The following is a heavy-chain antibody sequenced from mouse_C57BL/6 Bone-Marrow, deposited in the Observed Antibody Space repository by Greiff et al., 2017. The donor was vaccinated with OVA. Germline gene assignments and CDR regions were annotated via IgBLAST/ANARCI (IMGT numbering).Heavy chain of an antibody. D-gene: IGHD1-1*01. V-gene: IGHV1-81*01. Sequence: QVQLQQSGAELARPGASVKLSCKASGYTFTSYGISWVKQRTGQGLEWIGEIYPRSGNTYYNEKFKGKATLTADKSSSTAYMELRSLTSEDSAVYFCARIGYYGSSSYWYFDVWGTGTTVTVSS. CDR1: GYTFTSYG. CDR2: IYPRSGNT. CDR3: ARIGYYGSSSYWYFDV. J-gene: IGHJ1*03.